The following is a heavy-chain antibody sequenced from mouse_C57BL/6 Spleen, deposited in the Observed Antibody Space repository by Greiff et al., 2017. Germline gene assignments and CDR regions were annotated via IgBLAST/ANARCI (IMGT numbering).Heavy chain of an antibody. Sequence: EVQVVESGGGLVQSGRSLRLSCATSGFTFSDFYMEWVRQAPGKGLEWIAASRNKANDYTTEYSASVKGRFIVSRDTSQSILYLQMNALRAEDTAIYYCARDAPPDYAMDYWGQGTSVTVSS. CDR1: GFTFSDFY. CDR3: ARDAPPDYAMDY. V-gene: IGHV7-1*01. CDR2: SRNKANDYTT. J-gene: IGHJ4*01.